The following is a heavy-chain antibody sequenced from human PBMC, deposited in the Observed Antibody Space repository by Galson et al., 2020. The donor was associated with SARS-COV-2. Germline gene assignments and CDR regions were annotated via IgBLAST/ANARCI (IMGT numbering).Heavy chain of an antibody. Sequence: GESLKISCAASGFTFSSYSMNWVRQAPGKGLEWVSSISSSSSYIYYADSVKGRFTISRDNAKNSLYLQMNSLRAEDTAVYYCAANRYFDWLLDVWGPGTTGTVSS. CDR3: AANRYFDWLLDV. J-gene: IGHJ6*02. CDR1: GFTFSSYS. V-gene: IGHV3-21*01. D-gene: IGHD3-9*01. CDR2: ISSSSSYI.